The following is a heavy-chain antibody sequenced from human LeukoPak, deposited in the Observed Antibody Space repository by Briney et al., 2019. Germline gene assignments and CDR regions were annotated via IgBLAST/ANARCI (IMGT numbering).Heavy chain of an antibody. D-gene: IGHD2-21*01. J-gene: IGHJ5*02. CDR2: IKQDGSEK. CDR3: ARAPGEGGFDP. CDR1: GFTFSSYW. V-gene: IGHV3-7*01. Sequence: GGSLRLSCAASGFTFSSYWMSWVRQAPGKGLECVASIKQDGSEKYYVDSVKGRFTISRDNAKNSLYLQMNSLRAEDTALYYCARAPGEGGFDPWGQGTLVTVSS.